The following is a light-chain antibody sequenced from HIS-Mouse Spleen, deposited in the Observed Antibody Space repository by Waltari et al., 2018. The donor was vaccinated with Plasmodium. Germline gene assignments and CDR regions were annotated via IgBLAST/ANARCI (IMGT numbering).Light chain of an antibody. Sequence: EIVMTQSPATLSVSPGERATLSCRASQCVSSNLAWYQQKPGQAPRHLIYGASTRATGIPARFSGSGSGTEFTLTISSLQSEDFAVYYCQQYNNWSFTFGPGTKVDIK. CDR1: QCVSSN. CDR3: QQYNNWSFT. CDR2: GAS. V-gene: IGKV3-15*01. J-gene: IGKJ3*01.